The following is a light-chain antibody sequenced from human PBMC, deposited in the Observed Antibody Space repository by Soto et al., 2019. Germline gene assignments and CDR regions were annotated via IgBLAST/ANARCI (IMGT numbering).Light chain of an antibody. J-gene: IGLJ2*01. CDR1: SSDVGSYNL. CDR2: EGS. Sequence: QSALTQPASVSGSPGQSITISCTGTSSDVGSYNLVSWYQQHPGKAPKLMIYEGSKRPSGVSNRFSGSKSGNTASLTISGLQGEDEAYDSFCSYAGSYVVFGGGTKLTVL. V-gene: IGLV2-23*01. CDR3: CSYAGSYVV.